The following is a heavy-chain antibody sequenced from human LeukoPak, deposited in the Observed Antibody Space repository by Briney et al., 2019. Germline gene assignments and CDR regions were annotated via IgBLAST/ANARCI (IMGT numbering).Heavy chain of an antibody. V-gene: IGHV1-2*02. J-gene: IGHJ4*02. CDR2: INPNSGGT. D-gene: IGHD3-10*02. Sequence: ASVKVSCKASGYTFTGYYMHWVRQAPGQGLEWMGWINPNSGGTNYAQKFQGRVTMTRDTSISTAYMELSSLRSEDTAVYYCARGLRLTMSLYYFDYWGQGTLVTVSS. CDR3: ARGLRLTMSLYYFDY. CDR1: GYTFTGYY.